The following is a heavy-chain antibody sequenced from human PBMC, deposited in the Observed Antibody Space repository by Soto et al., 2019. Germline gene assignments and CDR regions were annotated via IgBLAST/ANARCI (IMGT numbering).Heavy chain of an antibody. D-gene: IGHD4-4*01. CDR3: ARRVDPVTTTYYFDY. CDR1: GGSFSGYY. V-gene: IGHV4-34*01. Sequence: SETLSLTCAVYGGSFSGYYWSWIRQPPGKGLEWIGEINHSGSTNYNPSLKSRVTISVDTSKNQFSLKLSSVTAADTAVYYCARRVDPVTTTYYFDYWGQGTLVTVSS. CDR2: INHSGST. J-gene: IGHJ4*02.